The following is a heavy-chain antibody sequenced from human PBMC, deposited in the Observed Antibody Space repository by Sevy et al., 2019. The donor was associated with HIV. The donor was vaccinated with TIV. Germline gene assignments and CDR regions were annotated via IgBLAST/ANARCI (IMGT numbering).Heavy chain of an antibody. CDR3: ARGGAYCSGGSCYDYWYFDL. D-gene: IGHD2-15*01. V-gene: IGHV3-30-3*01. Sequence: GGSLRLSCAASGFTFSSYAMHWVRQAPGKGLEWVAVISYDGSNKYYADSVKGRFTISRGNSKNTLYLQMNSLRAEDTAVYYCARGGAYCSGGSCYDYWYFDLWGRGTLVTVSS. CDR2: ISYDGSNK. CDR1: GFTFSSYA. J-gene: IGHJ2*01.